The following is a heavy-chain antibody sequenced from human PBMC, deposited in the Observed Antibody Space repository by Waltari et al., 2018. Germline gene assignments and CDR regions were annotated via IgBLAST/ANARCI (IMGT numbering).Heavy chain of an antibody. CDR3: AKARPQGYCSGGSCYSVDY. J-gene: IGHJ4*02. V-gene: IGHV3-30*02. CDR2: IRYDGSNK. D-gene: IGHD2-15*01. CDR1: GFTFSSYG. Sequence: QVQLVESGGGVVQPGGSLRLSCAASGFTFSSYGMHWVRQAPGKGLEWVAFIRYDGSNKYYADSVKGRFTISRDNSKNTLYLQMNSLRAEDTAVYYCAKARPQGYCSGGSCYSVDYWGQGTLVTVSS.